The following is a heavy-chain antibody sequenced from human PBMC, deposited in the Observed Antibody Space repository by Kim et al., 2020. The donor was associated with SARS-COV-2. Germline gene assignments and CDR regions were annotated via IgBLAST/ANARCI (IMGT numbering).Heavy chain of an antibody. CDR3: ARMSWFLYFDL. CDR1: GGSIRSTSQY. Sequence: SETLSPTCGVSGGSIRSTSQYWGWVRQPPGKGLEWIGSIFHTGSGYYNPSLKSRVTISVDTSKNQCTLKVMSATAADSPIYYCARMSWFLYFDLWGRGTLVSVSS. D-gene: IGHD6-13*01. CDR2: IFHTGSG. J-gene: IGHJ2*01. V-gene: IGHV4-39*01.